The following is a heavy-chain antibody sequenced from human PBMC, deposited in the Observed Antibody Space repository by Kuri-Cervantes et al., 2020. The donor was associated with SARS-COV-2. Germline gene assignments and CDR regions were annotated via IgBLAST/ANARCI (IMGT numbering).Heavy chain of an antibody. D-gene: IGHD3-3*01. Sequence: GGSLRLSCAASGFTFSSYSMNWVRQAPGKGLEWVSSISSSSSYIYYADSVKGRFTISRDSAKNSLLLQMNSLRAGDTAVYYCCLTSGRSGYYGCNYWGQGTLVTVSS. CDR1: GFTFSSYS. CDR3: CLTSGRSGYYGCNY. CDR2: ISSSSSYI. V-gene: IGHV3-21*01. J-gene: IGHJ4*02.